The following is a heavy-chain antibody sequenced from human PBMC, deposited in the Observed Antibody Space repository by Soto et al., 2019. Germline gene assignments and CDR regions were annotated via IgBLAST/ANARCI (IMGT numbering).Heavy chain of an antibody. CDR3: ATLPGITTFRRDY. CDR1: GGSISSPSYY. J-gene: IGHJ4*02. D-gene: IGHD1-1*01. Sequence: QLQLQESGPGLVKPSENLSLTCSVSGGSISSPSYYWGWIRQPPGKGLEWIGSIYYSGNTYYNPSLKSRVTIFVDTSRNQFSLKVNSVTAAHTAVYFCATLPGITTFRRDYWVQGTLVTVSS. V-gene: IGHV4-39*01. CDR2: IYYSGNT.